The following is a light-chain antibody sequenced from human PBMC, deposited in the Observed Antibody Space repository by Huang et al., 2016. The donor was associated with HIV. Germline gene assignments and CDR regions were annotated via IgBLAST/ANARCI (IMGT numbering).Light chain of an antibody. CDR2: LGS. J-gene: IGKJ2*01. CDR1: PSLLHSNGYNY. CDR3: MQALQTPRT. Sequence: DIVMTQSPLSLPVTPGEPASISCRSSPSLLHSNGYNYLDWYLQKPGLSPQLLIYLGSIRASGVPDRVSGSGSGTDFTLKINRVEAEDVGIYYCMQALQTPRTFGQGTKLEIK. V-gene: IGKV2-28*01.